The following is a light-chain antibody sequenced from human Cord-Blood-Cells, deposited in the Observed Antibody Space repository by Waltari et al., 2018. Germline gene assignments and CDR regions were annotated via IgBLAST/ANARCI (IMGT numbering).Light chain of an antibody. V-gene: IGKV1-27*01. CDR2: AAS. J-gene: IGKJ3*01. CDR3: QKYNSAPIFT. CDR1: QGISNY. Sequence: DIQMTQSPSSLSASVADRVTITCRASQGISNYLAWYQQKPGKVPKLLIYAASTLQSGVPSRFSGSGSGTDFTLTISSLQPEDVATYYCQKYNSAPIFTFGPGTKVDIK.